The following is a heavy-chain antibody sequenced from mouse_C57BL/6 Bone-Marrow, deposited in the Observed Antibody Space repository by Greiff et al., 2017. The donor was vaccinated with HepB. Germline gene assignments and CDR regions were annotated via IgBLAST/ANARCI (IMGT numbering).Heavy chain of an antibody. CDR1: GFTFSNYW. Sequence: EVQLVESGGGLVQPGGSMKLSCVASGFTFSNYWMNWVRQSPEKGLEWVAQIRLKSDNYATHYAESVKGRFTISRDDSKSSVYLQMNNLRAEDTGIYYCTGGRGFAYWGQGTLVTVSA. V-gene: IGHV6-3*01. J-gene: IGHJ3*01. D-gene: IGHD3-3*01. CDR2: IRLKSDNYAT. CDR3: TGGRGFAY.